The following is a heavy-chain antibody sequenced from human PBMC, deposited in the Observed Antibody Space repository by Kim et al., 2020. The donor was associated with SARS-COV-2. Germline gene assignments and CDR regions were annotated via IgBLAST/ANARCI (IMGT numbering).Heavy chain of an antibody. Sequence: GGSLRLSCAASGFTFDDYGMSWVRQAPGNGLEWVSGINWNGGSIGYADSVKGRFTISRDNAKNSLYLQMNSLRAEDTALYYCVKDKGGYSYGFPDYWGQGTLVTVSS. CDR2: INWNGGSI. D-gene: IGHD5-18*01. CDR1: GFTFDDYG. J-gene: IGHJ4*02. V-gene: IGHV3-20*04. CDR3: VKDKGGYSYGFPDY.